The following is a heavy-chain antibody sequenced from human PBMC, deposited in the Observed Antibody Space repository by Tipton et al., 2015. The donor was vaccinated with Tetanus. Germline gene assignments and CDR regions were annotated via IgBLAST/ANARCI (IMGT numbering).Heavy chain of an antibody. V-gene: IGHV4-4*07. J-gene: IGHJ3*02. Sequence: TLSLTCSVSGGSISNYYWNWIRQPAGKGLEWIGRIYVTGAINYSPALQRRVTMSVDTAKNQFSLRLSSVTAADAAMYYCAREDVYYHDGSGFYAFDIWGRGTMVAVSS. CDR3: AREDVYYHDGSGFYAFDI. CDR2: IYVTGAI. CDR1: GGSISNYY. D-gene: IGHD3-22*01.